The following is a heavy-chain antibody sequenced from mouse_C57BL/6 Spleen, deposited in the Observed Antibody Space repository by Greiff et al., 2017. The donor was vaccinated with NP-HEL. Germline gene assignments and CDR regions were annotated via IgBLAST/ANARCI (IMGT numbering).Heavy chain of an antibody. CDR2: IYPGDGDT. D-gene: IGHD3-1*01. J-gene: IGHJ2*01. CDR1: GYAFSSSW. Sequence: QVQLQQSGPELVKPGASVKISCKASGYAFSSSWMNWVKQRPGKGLEWIGRIYPGDGDTNYNGKFKGKATLTADKSSSTASMELSSLTSEDSAVYFCARGGYSYYFDYWGQGTTLTVSS. CDR3: ARGGYSYYFDY. V-gene: IGHV1-82*01.